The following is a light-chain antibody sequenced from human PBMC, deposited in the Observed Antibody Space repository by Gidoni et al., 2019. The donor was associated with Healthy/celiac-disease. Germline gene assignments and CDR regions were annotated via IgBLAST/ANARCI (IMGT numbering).Light chain of an antibody. V-gene: IGKV1-5*03. CDR3: QQYNNVPWT. CDR2: KAS. CDR1: QSIGTW. Sequence: DIQMTQSPSTLSASAGDRVTITCRASQSIGTWLAWYQQKPGKAPKVLIYKASSLESGVPSRFSGSGSGTEFTLTISSLQPDDFATYYCQQYNNVPWTFGRXTKVEIK. J-gene: IGKJ1*01.